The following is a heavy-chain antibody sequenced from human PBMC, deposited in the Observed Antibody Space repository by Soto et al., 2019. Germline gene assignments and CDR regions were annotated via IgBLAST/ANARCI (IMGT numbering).Heavy chain of an antibody. D-gene: IGHD3-22*01. CDR2: ISSYNGKT. V-gene: IGHV1-18*01. CDR3: ARARSGYDDDPFDY. J-gene: IGHJ4*02. Sequence: ASVKVSCKASGYTFTSYGITWVRQAPGQGLEWMGWISSYNGKTKYAQKVQGRVTLTTDTSTGTAYMELRSLRSDDTALYYCARARSGYDDDPFDYWGQGTLVTVSS. CDR1: GYTFTSYG.